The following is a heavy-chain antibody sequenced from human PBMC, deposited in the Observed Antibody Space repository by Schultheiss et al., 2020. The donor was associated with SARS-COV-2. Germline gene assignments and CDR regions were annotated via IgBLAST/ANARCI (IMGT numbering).Heavy chain of an antibody. CDR1: GFTFSRHW. Sequence: GGSLRLSCAVSGFTFSRHWMHWVRQIPGKGLVWVSRINNEGSSTNYADSVKGRFTISRDNAKNSLYLQMNSLRAEDTALYYCAIQLAVPGSYFDYWGQGTLVTVSS. J-gene: IGHJ4*02. D-gene: IGHD1-1*01. V-gene: IGHV3-74*01. CDR2: INNEGSST. CDR3: AIQLAVPGSYFDY.